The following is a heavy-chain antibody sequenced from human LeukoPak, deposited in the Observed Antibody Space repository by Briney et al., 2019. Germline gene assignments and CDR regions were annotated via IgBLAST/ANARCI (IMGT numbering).Heavy chain of an antibody. D-gene: IGHD2-2*01. CDR2: IYYSGST. CDR1: GGSISSYY. V-gene: IGHV4-59*01. Sequence: SETLSLTCTVSGGSISSYYWSWIRQPPGKGLEWIGYIYYSGSTNYNPSLKSRVTISVDTSKNQFSLKLSSVTAADTAVYYCARDVPYRASTPPCYYMDVWGKGTTVTVSS. CDR3: ARDVPYRASTPPCYYMDV. J-gene: IGHJ6*03.